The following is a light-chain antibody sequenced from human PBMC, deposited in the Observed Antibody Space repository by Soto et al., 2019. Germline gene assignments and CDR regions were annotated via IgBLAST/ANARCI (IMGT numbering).Light chain of an antibody. Sequence: QSALTQPASVSGSPGQSITISCTGTSSDIGAYNFVSWYQQQPGKAPKLMLYDVNIRPSGVSNRFSGSKSGNTASLTISGLQAEDEADYYSASRTTSTTMIFGGGTKLTVL. V-gene: IGLV2-14*03. CDR3: ASRTTSTTMI. CDR1: SSDIGAYNF. J-gene: IGLJ2*01. CDR2: DVN.